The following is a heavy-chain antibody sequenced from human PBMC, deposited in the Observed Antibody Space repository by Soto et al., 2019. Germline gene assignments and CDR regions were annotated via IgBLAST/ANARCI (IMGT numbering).Heavy chain of an antibody. V-gene: IGHV1-69*06. CDR2: IIPIFGTA. D-gene: IGHD6-19*01. CDR3: ARVGEAVAGTQYYFDY. Sequence: SVKVSCKASGCTVSSYAISCVRQAPGQGLEWMGGIIPIFGTANYAQKFQGRVTITADKSTSTAYMELSSLRSEDTAVYYCARVGEAVAGTQYYFDYWGQGTLVTVSS. CDR1: GCTVSSYA. J-gene: IGHJ4*02.